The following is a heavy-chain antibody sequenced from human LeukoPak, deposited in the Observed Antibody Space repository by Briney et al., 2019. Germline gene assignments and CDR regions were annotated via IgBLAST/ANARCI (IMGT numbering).Heavy chain of an antibody. CDR1: GYSFTDYY. J-gene: IGHJ5*02. D-gene: IGHD2-2*01. CDR2: INPYSGGT. V-gene: IGHV1-2*02. CDR3: ARDPDTDVVIIPAANGFDP. Sequence: ASVKVSCKASGYSFTDYYMHWVRQAPGQGLEWMGWINPYSGGTNFARNFRGRVTMTSDTSISTAYMELNRLRSDDTAVYYCARDPDTDVVIIPAANGFDPWGQGTLVTVS.